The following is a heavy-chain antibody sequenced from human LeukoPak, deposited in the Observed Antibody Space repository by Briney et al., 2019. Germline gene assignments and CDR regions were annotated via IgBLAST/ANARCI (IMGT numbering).Heavy chain of an antibody. D-gene: IGHD5-12*01. J-gene: IGHJ5*02. Sequence: ASVKVSCKASGYTFTSFYMQWVRQAPGQGLEWMGIINPSGGSTSYAQKFQGRVTMTRDMSTSTVYMELSSLRSEDTAVYYCARASSDVATFDPWGQGTLVTVSS. CDR2: INPSGGST. CDR3: ARASSDVATFDP. CDR1: GYTFTSFY. V-gene: IGHV1-46*01.